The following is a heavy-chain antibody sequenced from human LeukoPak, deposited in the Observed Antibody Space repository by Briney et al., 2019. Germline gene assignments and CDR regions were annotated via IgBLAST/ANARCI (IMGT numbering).Heavy chain of an antibody. V-gene: IGHV3-9*01. J-gene: IGHJ4*02. CDR1: GFTFDDYA. Sequence: GGSLRLSCAASGFTFDDYAMHWVRQAPGKGLEWVSGISWNSGSIGYADSVKGRFTISRDNAKNSLYLQMNSLRAEDTASYYCAKDIQDILTGCLDYWGQGTLVTVSS. CDR2: ISWNSGSI. CDR3: AKDIQDILTGCLDY. D-gene: IGHD3-9*01.